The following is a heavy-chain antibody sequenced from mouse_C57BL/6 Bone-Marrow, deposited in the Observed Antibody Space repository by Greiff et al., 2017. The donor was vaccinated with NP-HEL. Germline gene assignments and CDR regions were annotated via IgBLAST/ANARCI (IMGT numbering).Heavy chain of an antibody. Sequence: EVKLQESGGDLVKPGGSLKLSCAASGFTFSSYGMSWVRQTPDKRLEWVATISSGGSYTYYPDSVKGRFTISRDNAKNTLYLQMSSLKSEDTAMYYCAREIRRFAYWGQGTLVTVSA. CDR2: ISSGGSYT. J-gene: IGHJ3*01. CDR3: AREIRRFAY. V-gene: IGHV5-6*01. CDR1: GFTFSSYG.